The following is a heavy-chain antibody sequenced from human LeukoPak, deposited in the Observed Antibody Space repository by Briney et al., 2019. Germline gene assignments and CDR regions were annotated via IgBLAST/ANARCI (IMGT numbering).Heavy chain of an antibody. CDR2: IWYDGSNK. Sequence: GGSLRLSCAASGFTFSSYGMHWVRHAPGKGLEWVAVIWYDGSNKYYADSVKGRFTISRDNSKNTLYLQMNSLRAEDTAVYYCARSARHYYYYMDVWGKGTTVTVSS. J-gene: IGHJ6*03. CDR1: GFTFSSYG. V-gene: IGHV3-33*01. CDR3: ARSARHYYYYMDV.